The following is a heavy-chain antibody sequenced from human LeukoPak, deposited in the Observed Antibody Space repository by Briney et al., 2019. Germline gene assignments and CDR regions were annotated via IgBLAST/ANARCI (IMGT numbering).Heavy chain of an antibody. Sequence: SQTLSLTCTVSGGSISSGSYYWSWIRQPAGKGLEWIGRIYTSGSTNYNPSLKSRVTISLDTSKNQFSPKLSSMTAADTAVYYCASRALQRPYSPGHEVDYWGQGTLVTVSS. CDR1: GGSISSGSYY. CDR3: ASRALQRPYSPGHEVDY. D-gene: IGHD6-25*01. CDR2: IYTSGST. V-gene: IGHV4-61*02. J-gene: IGHJ4*02.